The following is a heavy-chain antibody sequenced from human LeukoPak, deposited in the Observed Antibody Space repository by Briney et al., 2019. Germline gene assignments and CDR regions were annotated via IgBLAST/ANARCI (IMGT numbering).Heavy chain of an antibody. Sequence: GGSLRLSCAASGFTFNDYYMSWIRQAPGKGLEWVSYISSSGSTIYYTDSVEGRFTISRDNAKNSLYLHMNSLRVEDTAVYYCARHLSGVTGYTYGRGIDYWGQGTLVTVSS. D-gene: IGHD5-18*01. CDR2: ISSSGSTI. V-gene: IGHV3-11*04. CDR1: GFTFNDYY. J-gene: IGHJ4*02. CDR3: ARHLSGVTGYTYGRGIDY.